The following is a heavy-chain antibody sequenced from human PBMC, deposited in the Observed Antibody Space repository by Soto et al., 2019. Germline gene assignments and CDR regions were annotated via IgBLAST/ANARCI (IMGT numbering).Heavy chain of an antibody. CDR3: AREMATSEFDY. Sequence: SETLSLTCTVSGGSISSYYWSWIRQPPGKGLEWIGYIYYSGSTNYNPSLKSRVTISVDTSKNQFSLKLSSVTAADTAVYYCAREMATSEFDYWGQGTLVTSPQ. J-gene: IGHJ4*02. V-gene: IGHV4-59*12. CDR2: IYYSGST. CDR1: GGSISSYY. D-gene: IGHD2-2*01.